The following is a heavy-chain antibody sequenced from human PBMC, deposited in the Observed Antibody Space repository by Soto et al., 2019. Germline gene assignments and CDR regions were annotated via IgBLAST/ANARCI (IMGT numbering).Heavy chain of an antibody. CDR1: GFTLSSYW. CDR3: VKDMIFERGNTLTDDVKSFDY. J-gene: IGHJ4*02. D-gene: IGHD3-16*01. Sequence: GRPLRLSCVASGFTLSSYWMSWVRQAPGKILEWVANIKQDGSEEYYADTVKGRFTISRDNAKNTLYLQMSSLRDEDTAVYYCVKDMIFERGNTLTDDVKSFDYWGQGTLVTVSS. V-gene: IGHV3-7*01. CDR2: IKQDGSEE.